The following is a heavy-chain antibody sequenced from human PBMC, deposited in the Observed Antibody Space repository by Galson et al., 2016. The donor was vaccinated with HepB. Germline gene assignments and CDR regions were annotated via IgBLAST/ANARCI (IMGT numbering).Heavy chain of an antibody. Sequence: SLRLSCAASGFTFSSYGMHWVRQAPGKGLEWVAIIWYDGSDKYYADSVKGRFTISRDNSKNTLYLQMNSLGAEDTAVYYCAASEVGPTNVTPNYWGQGTLVIVSS. J-gene: IGHJ4*02. D-gene: IGHD1-26*01. CDR3: AASEVGPTNVTPNY. V-gene: IGHV3-30*02. CDR1: GFTFSSYG. CDR2: IWYDGSDK.